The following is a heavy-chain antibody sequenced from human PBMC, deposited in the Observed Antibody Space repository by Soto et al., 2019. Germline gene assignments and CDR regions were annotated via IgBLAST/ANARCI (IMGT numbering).Heavy chain of an antibody. CDR2: ISGSSSHI. CDR3: AREVSYYDIQGYYYYGMDV. V-gene: IGHV3-21*01. CDR1: GFTFSSYS. J-gene: IGHJ6*02. Sequence: EVQLVESGGGLVKPGGSLRLSCAASGFTFSSYSMNWVRQAPGKGLEWVSSISGSSSHIHYADSMKGRFTISRDNAKNXLXLQMNSLRAEDTAVYYCAREVSYYDIQGYYYYGMDVWGQGTTVTVSS. D-gene: IGHD3-22*01.